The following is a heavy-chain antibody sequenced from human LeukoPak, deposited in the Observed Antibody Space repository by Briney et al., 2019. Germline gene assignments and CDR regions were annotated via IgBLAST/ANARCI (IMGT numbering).Heavy chain of an antibody. D-gene: IGHD4-11*01. CDR2: IYTSGRT. Sequence: SETLSLTCTVSGGSISSSSYYWNWIRQPAGKGLEWIGRIYTSGRTYYNPSLKSRVSMSVDTSKNQFSLKLSSVTAADTAVYYCARLSTVTTSFDYWGQGTLVTVSS. V-gene: IGHV4-61*02. J-gene: IGHJ4*02. CDR1: GGSISSSSYY. CDR3: ARLSTVTTSFDY.